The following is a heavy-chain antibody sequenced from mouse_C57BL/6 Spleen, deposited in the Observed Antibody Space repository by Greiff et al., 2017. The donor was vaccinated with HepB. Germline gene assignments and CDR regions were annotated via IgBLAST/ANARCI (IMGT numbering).Heavy chain of an antibody. CDR2: ISYDGSN. CDR3: ARGARDVGAY. J-gene: IGHJ3*01. D-gene: IGHD3-1*01. V-gene: IGHV3-6*01. CDR1: GYSITSGYY. Sequence: VQLKESGPGLVKPSQSLSLTCSVTGYSITSGYYWNWIRQFPGNKLEWMGYISYDGSNNYNPSLKNRISITRDTSKNQFFLKLNSVTTEDTATYYCARGARDVGAYWGQGTLVTVSA.